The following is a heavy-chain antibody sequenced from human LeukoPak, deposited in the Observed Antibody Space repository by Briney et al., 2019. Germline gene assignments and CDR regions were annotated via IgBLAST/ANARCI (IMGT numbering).Heavy chain of an antibody. V-gene: IGHV3-23*01. Sequence: GGSLRLSCAASGFTFSSYAMGWVRQAPGEGLEWVSAISGSGGSTYYADSVKGRFTISRDNSKNTLYLQMNSLRAEDTAVYYCAKDLGNYYDSSGYYYVDYFDYWGQGTLVTVSS. CDR3: AKDLGNYYDSSGYYYVDYFDY. D-gene: IGHD3-22*01. CDR1: GFTFSSYA. CDR2: ISGSGGST. J-gene: IGHJ4*02.